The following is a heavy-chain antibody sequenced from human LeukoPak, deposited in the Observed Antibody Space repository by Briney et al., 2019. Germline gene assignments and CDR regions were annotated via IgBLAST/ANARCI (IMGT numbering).Heavy chain of an antibody. D-gene: IGHD6-19*01. Sequence: ASVKVSCKASGYTFSNYDIKWERQAAGQGREWMGWMNPNSGDTGHAQKFQGRLTMTRNTSITTAYMELSSLRYEDTAVYYCVRDGSGEDYWGQGTLVTVSS. CDR2: MNPNSGDT. CDR3: VRDGSGEDY. J-gene: IGHJ4*02. V-gene: IGHV1-8*01. CDR1: GYTFSNYD.